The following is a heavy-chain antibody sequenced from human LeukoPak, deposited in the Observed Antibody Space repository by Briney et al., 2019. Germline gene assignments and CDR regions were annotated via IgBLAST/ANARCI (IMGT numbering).Heavy chain of an antibody. CDR1: GFTFNNHW. CDR2: IKQDGSEK. Sequence: GGSLRLSCAASGFTFNNHWMNWVRQAPGKGLEWVANIKQDGSEKHYVDSVKGRFTISRDNAKNSLYLQMNSLRAEDTAVYYCARGYFGFWGQGTLVTVSS. CDR3: ARGYFGF. J-gene: IGHJ4*02. V-gene: IGHV3-7*03.